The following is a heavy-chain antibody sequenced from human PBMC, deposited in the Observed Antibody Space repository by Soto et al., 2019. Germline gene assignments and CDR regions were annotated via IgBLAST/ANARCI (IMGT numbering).Heavy chain of an antibody. V-gene: IGHV1-18*01. J-gene: IGHJ5*02. CDR3: ARDEVPAANWLDP. CDR2: ISLYSDGT. D-gene: IGHD2-2*01. CDR1: GYTFSNYG. Sequence: ASVKVSCKTSGYTFSNYGITWVRQAPGQPLEWLGWISLYSDGTNYAQKFQGRVTMTTDTSTSTAYMELRSLGFDDTAVYYCARDEVPAANWLDPWGQGTLVTVSS.